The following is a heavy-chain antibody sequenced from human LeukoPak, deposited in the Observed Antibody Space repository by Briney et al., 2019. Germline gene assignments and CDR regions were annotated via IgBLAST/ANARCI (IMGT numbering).Heavy chain of an antibody. CDR3: ARDVPVGYWYFDL. V-gene: IGHV3-7*01. Sequence: GGSLRLSCAAAGFTFSNFWMSWLRQAPGKGLGWVANVKQHGSEKYYVDSLKGRFTISRDNAKNSLYLQMNSLRVEDTAVYYCARDVPVGYWYFDLWGRGTLVTVSS. J-gene: IGHJ2*01. CDR2: VKQHGSEK. CDR1: GFTFSNFW. D-gene: IGHD2-2*01.